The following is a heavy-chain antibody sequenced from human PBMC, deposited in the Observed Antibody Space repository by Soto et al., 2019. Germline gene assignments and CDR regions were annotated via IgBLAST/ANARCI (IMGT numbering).Heavy chain of an antibody. D-gene: IGHD1-7*01. J-gene: IGHJ6*03. V-gene: IGHV4-39*02. CDR3: EREGNYTDYYYYMDV. CDR2: IYYSGST. CDR1: GGSISSSSYY. Sequence: SETLSLTCTVSGGSISSSSYYWGWIRQPPGKGLEWIGSIYYSGSTYYNPSLKSRVTISVDTSKNQFSLKLSSVTAADTAVYYCEREGNYTDYYYYMDVWGKGTTVNVSS.